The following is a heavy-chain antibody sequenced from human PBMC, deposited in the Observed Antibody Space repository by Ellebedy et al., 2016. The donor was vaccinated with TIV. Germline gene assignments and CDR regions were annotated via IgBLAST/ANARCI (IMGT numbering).Heavy chain of an antibody. CDR1: GGSFSGYY. J-gene: IGHJ4*02. V-gene: IGHV4-34*01. Sequence: SETLSLTCAVYGGSFSGYYWSWIRQPPGKGLEWIGEINHSGSTNYNPSLKSRVPISVDTSKNQFSLKLSSVTAADTAIYYCARDHKPNSSGYYYGVEYWGQGTLVTVSS. D-gene: IGHD3-22*01. CDR3: ARDHKPNSSGYYYGVEY. CDR2: INHSGST.